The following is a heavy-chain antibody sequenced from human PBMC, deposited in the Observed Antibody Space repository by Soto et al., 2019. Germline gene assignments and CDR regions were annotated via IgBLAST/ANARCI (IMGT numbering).Heavy chain of an antibody. CDR3: ARDTYYYGSGSLEGMDV. Sequence: QVQLQESGPGLVKPSQTLSLTCTVSGGSISSGGYYWSWIRQHPGKGLEWIGYIYYSGSTYYNPSLKSRCTISVDTSKDQFSLKLSSVTAADTAVYYCARDTYYYGSGSLEGMDVWGQGTTVTVSS. V-gene: IGHV4-31*03. J-gene: IGHJ6*02. CDR1: GGSISSGGYY. CDR2: IYYSGST. D-gene: IGHD3-10*01.